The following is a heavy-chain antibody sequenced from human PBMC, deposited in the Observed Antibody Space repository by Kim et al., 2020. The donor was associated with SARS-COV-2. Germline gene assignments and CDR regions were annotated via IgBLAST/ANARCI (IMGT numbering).Heavy chain of an antibody. CDR1: GFTFSSYA. D-gene: IGHD3-10*01. CDR3: AKTHITMVRGVRRLFDY. CDR2: ISGSGGST. J-gene: IGHJ4*02. V-gene: IGHV3-23*01. Sequence: GGSLRLSCAASGFTFSSYAMSWVRQAPGKGLEWVSAISGSGGSTYYADSVKGRFTISRDNSKNTLYLQMNSLRAEDTAVYYCAKTHITMVRGVRRLFDYWGQRTLVTVSS.